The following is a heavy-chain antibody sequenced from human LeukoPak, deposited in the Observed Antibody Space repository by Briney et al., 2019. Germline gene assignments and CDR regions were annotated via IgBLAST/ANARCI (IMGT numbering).Heavy chain of an antibody. CDR1: GFTFSNAW. V-gene: IGHV3-15*01. CDR2: IKSKTDGGTT. Sequence: GGSLRLSCAASGFTFSNAWMSWVRQAPGKGLEWVGRIKSKTDGGTTDYAAPVKGRFTISRDDSKNTLYLQMNSLKTEDTAVYYCTTDPAEGYSYGFYSSSWYNPSWGQGTLVTVSS. CDR3: TTDPAEGYSYGFYSSSWYNPS. J-gene: IGHJ5*02. D-gene: IGHD6-13*01.